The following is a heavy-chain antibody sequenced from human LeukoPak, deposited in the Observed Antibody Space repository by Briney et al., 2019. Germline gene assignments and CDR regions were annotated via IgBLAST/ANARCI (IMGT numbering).Heavy chain of an antibody. D-gene: IGHD6-13*01. J-gene: IGHJ5*02. V-gene: IGHV3-48*03. CDR1: GFTFSSYE. CDR2: ISSSGSTI. Sequence: PGGSLRLSCAASGFTFSSYEMNWVRQAPGKGLEWVSYISSSGSTIYYADSVKGRFTISRDNAKNSLYLQMNSLRAEDMAVYYCARDGAYSSSWVWFDPWGQGTLVTVSS. CDR3: ARDGAYSSSWVWFDP.